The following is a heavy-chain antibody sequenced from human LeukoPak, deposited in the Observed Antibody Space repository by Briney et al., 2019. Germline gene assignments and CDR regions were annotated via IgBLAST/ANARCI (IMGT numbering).Heavy chain of an antibody. Sequence: SETLSLTCAVYGGSFSGYYWSWIRQPPGKGLEWIGEINHSRSTNYNPSLKSRVTISVDTSKNQFSLKQSSVTAADTAVYYCARGLRYCSGGSCYSYYYYYYGMDVWGQGTTVTVSS. D-gene: IGHD2-15*01. J-gene: IGHJ6*02. CDR1: GGSFSGYY. CDR2: INHSRST. V-gene: IGHV4-34*01. CDR3: ARGLRYCSGGSCYSYYYYYYGMDV.